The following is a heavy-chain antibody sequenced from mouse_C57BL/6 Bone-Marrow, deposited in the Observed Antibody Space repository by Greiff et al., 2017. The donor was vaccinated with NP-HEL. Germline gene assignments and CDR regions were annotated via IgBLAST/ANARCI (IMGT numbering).Heavy chain of an antibody. CDR3: ARSDGYYAFDY. J-gene: IGHJ2*01. D-gene: IGHD2-3*01. CDR2: IYPGSGNT. Sequence: VQLQESGAELVRPGASVKLSCKASGYTFTDYYINWVKQRPGQGLEWIARIYPGSGNTYYNEKFKGKATLTAEKSSSTAYMQLSSLTSEDSAVYFCARSDGYYAFDYWGQGTTLTVSS. CDR1: GYTFTDYY. V-gene: IGHV1-76*01.